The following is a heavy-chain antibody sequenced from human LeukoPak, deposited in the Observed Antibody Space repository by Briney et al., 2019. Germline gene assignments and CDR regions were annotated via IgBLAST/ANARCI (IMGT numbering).Heavy chain of an antibody. J-gene: IGHJ4*02. CDR1: GGSLSGFY. CDR2: VYYSGST. V-gene: IGHV4-59*08. D-gene: IGHD3-22*01. CDR3: ARLAENSSGHYFDY. Sequence: PSETLSLTCTVSGGSLSGFYWSWIRQLPGKVLEWIGYVYYSGSTTSNPSLKSRVTIAVDTSKNQFSLTLSAVTAADTAVYYCARLAENSSGHYFDYWGQGTLVTVSS.